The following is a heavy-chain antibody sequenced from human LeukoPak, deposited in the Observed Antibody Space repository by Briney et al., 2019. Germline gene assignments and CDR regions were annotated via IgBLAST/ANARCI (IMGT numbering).Heavy chain of an antibody. CDR3: ARGNYDFWSGYYLDY. V-gene: IGHV3-74*01. J-gene: IGHJ4*02. CDR1: GFTFSSYW. D-gene: IGHD3-3*01. Sequence: GGSLRLSCAASGFTFSSYWMHWVRHAPGKGLVWVSRINSDGSSTSYADSVKGRFTISRDNAKNTLYLQMNSLRAEDTAVYYCARGNYDFWSGYYLDYWGQGTLVTVSS. CDR2: INSDGSST.